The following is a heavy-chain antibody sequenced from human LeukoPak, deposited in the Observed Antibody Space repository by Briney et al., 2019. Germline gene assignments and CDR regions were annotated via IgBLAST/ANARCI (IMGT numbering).Heavy chain of an antibody. J-gene: IGHJ4*02. CDR1: GFTFSSYA. CDR2: ISGSGGRT. D-gene: IGHD3-10*01. V-gene: IGHV3-23*01. Sequence: GGSLRLSCAASGFTFSSYAMSWVRQAPGKGLGWVSAISGSGGRTYYADSVKGRFTISRDNSKNTLYLQMNSLRAEDTAVYYCAISMVRGVIIRGPFRYWGQGTLVTVSS. CDR3: AISMVRGVIIRGPFRY.